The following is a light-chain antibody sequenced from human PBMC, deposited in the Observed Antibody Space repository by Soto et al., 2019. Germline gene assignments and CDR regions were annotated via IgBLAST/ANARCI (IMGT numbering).Light chain of an antibody. J-gene: IGLJ2*01. CDR2: EVN. CDR1: SSDVGGYNY. Sequence: QSALTQPPSASGSPGQSVTISCTGTSSDVGGYNYVSWYQQHPGKAPKLMIYEVNKRSSGVPDRFSGSKSGNTASLTVSGLQAEDEADYYCSSHAGSNLVVFGGGTKLTVL. V-gene: IGLV2-8*01. CDR3: SSHAGSNLVV.